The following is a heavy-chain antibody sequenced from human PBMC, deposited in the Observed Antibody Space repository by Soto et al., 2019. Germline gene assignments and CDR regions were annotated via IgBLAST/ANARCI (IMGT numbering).Heavy chain of an antibody. CDR3: ARGGDWKFDF. Sequence: SETLSLTCDVSGDSISSDKWWTWVRQSPGRGLEWIGEIHHRGTTNCNPSLKSRVTISVQKSKNQFSLEMTSLTAADTAIYYCARGGDWKFDFWVQGSLVTVSS. CDR1: GDSISSDKW. CDR2: IHHRGTT. D-gene: IGHD2-21*02. J-gene: IGHJ4*02. V-gene: IGHV4-4*02.